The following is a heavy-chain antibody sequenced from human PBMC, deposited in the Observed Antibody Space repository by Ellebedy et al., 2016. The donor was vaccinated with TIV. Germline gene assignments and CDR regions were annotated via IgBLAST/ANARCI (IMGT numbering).Heavy chain of an antibody. V-gene: IGHV3-23*01. D-gene: IGHD3-22*01. J-gene: IGHJ5*01. CDR3: AKVISSGYYYDS. CDR1: GFTFSSYS. CDR2: ISGTGDST. Sequence: GGSLRLXCAASGFTFSSYSMNWVRQAPGKGLEWVSGISGTGDSTYYVDSVKGRFTISRDNVNNTLYLQMNSLRDEDTALYYCAKVISSGYYYDSWGQGTLVIVSS.